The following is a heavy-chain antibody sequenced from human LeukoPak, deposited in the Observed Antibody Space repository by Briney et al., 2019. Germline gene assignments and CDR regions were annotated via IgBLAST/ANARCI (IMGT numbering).Heavy chain of an antibody. CDR3: AREIRNDANWFDP. V-gene: IGHV3-74*01. D-gene: IGHD1-1*01. J-gene: IGHJ5*02. CDR2: INSDGSST. CDR1: GFTFSSYW. Sequence: GGSLRLSCAASGFTFSSYWMHWVRQAPGKGLVWVSRINSDGSSTSYADSVKGRFTISRDNAKNTLYLQMNSLRAEDTAVYYCAREIRNDANWFDPWGQGTLVTVSS.